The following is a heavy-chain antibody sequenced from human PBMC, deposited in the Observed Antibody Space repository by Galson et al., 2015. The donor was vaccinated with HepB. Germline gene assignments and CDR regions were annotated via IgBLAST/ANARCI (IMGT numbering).Heavy chain of an antibody. D-gene: IGHD3-16*02. CDR1: GYSFTSYW. CDR3: ARTSVYYDYVWGSYRPYYFDY. J-gene: IGHJ4*02. Sequence: QSGAEVTKPGESLKISCKGSGYSFTSYWIGWVRQMPGKGLEWMGIIYPGDSDTRYSPSFQGQVTISADKSISTAYLQWSSLKASDTAMYYCARTSVYYDYVWGSYRPYYFDYWGQGTLVTVSS. CDR2: IYPGDSDT. V-gene: IGHV5-51*01.